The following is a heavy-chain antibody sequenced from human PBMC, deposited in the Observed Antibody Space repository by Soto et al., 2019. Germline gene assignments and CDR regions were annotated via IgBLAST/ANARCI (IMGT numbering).Heavy chain of an antibody. J-gene: IGHJ6*03. CDR1: GFTFSSYA. D-gene: IGHD5-12*01. CDR3: ARLSGYDGGRHYYYYYMDV. V-gene: IGHV3-64*01. Sequence: GGSLRLSCAASGFTFSSYAMHWVRQAPGKGLEYVSAISSNGGSTYYANSVKGRFTISRDNSKNTLYLQMGSLRAEDMAVYYCARLSGYDGGRHYYYYYMDVWGKGTTVTVSS. CDR2: ISSNGGST.